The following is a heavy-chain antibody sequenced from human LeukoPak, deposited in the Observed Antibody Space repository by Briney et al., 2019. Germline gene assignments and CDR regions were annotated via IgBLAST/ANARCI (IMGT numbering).Heavy chain of an antibody. J-gene: IGHJ4*02. CDR1: GFTFSSYW. D-gene: IGHD5-12*01. CDR2: ISGSGGST. V-gene: IGHV3-23*01. CDR3: AKSSNSGYDYDY. Sequence: GGSLRLSCAASGFTFSSYWMSWVRQAPGKGLEWVSAISGSGGSTYYADSVKGRFTISRDNSKNTLYLQMNSLRAEDTAVYYCAKSSNSGYDYDYWGQGTLVTVSS.